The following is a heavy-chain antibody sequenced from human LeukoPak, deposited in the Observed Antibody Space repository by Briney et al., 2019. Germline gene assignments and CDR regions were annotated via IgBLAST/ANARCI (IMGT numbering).Heavy chain of an antibody. CDR2: IYHSGTT. D-gene: IGHD6-13*01. Sequence: PSETLSLTCTVSGGSVSSSSHSWGWIRQPPGKGLEWIGSIYHSGTTYYNPSLKSRITISVDTSKNQFSLKLNSVTAADTAVYYCARLRDRFPSSWYFDNWGQGSQVTVSS. V-gene: IGHV4-39*01. J-gene: IGHJ4*02. CDR3: ARLRDRFPSSWYFDN. CDR1: GGSVSSSSHS.